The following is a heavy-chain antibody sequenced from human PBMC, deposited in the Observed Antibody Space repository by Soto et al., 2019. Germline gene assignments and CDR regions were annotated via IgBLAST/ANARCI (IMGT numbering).Heavy chain of an antibody. V-gene: IGHV1-8*01. Sequence: AAVKVSCKVSGYTLTELSMHWVRQAPGKGLEWMGWMNPNSGNTGYAQKFQGRVTMTRNTSISTAYMELSSLRSEDTAVYYCARTLYGDNVDYWGQGTLVTSPQ. D-gene: IGHD4-17*01. CDR2: MNPNSGNT. J-gene: IGHJ4*02. CDR3: ARTLYGDNVDY. CDR1: GYTLTELS.